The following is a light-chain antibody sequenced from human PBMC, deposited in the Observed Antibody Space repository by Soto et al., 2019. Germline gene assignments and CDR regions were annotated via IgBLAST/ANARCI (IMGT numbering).Light chain of an antibody. J-gene: IGKJ2*01. Sequence: DIQMTQSPSSLSASVGDRVTITCQASQDISNYLNWYQQKPGKAPKLLIYDASNLETGVPSRFSGSGSGTDFTFTISSLQPEDIATYYCQQYDNLPYTFGKGTKVDIX. CDR1: QDISNY. V-gene: IGKV1-33*01. CDR3: QQYDNLPYT. CDR2: DAS.